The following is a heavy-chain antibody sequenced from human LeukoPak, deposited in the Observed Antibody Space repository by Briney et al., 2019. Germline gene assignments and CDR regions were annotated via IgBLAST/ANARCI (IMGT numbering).Heavy chain of an antibody. V-gene: IGHV4-61*02. Sequence: SETLSLTCTVSGGSISSGSYYWSWIRQPAGKGLEWIGRIYTSGSTNYNPSLKSRVTISVDTSKNQFSLKLSSVTAADTAVYYCASPRGGFFQHWGQGTLVTVSS. D-gene: IGHD3-10*01. CDR1: GGSISSGSYY. CDR2: IYTSGST. J-gene: IGHJ1*01. CDR3: ASPRGGFFQH.